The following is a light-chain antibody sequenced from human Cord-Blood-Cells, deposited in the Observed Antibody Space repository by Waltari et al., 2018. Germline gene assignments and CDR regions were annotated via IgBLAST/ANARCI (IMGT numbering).Light chain of an antibody. J-gene: IGKJ1*01. V-gene: IGKV1-39*01. Sequence: DLQMTPSPSSLSASVGDRVTITCRARQSISSYLNWYQQKPGKAPKLLIYAASSLQSGVPSMFSGSGSGTDFTLTISSLQPEDFATYYCQQSYSTPRTFGQGTKVEIK. CDR2: AAS. CDR1: QSISSY. CDR3: QQSYSTPRT.